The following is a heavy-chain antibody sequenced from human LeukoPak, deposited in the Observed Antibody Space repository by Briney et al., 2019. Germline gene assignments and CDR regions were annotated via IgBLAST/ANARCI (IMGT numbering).Heavy chain of an antibody. J-gene: IGHJ4*02. D-gene: IGHD2-21*02. Sequence: PSETLSLTCTVSGSSISSGYYWGWIRQPPGKGLEWIGSIFHSGTTYYNPSLKSRVTISVDTSKNQFFLKLSSVNAADTAAYYCARVRVVTAIPVGYFDYWGQGTLVTASS. CDR3: ARVRVVTAIPVGYFDY. V-gene: IGHV4-38-2*02. CDR1: GSSISSGYY. CDR2: IFHSGTT.